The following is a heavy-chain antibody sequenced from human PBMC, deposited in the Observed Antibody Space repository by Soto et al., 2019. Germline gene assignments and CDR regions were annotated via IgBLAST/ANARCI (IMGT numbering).Heavy chain of an antibody. D-gene: IGHD6-13*01. CDR3: ARGPGSSSWYSYYYGMDV. Sequence: SETLSLTCAVYGGSFSGYYWSWTRQPPGKGLEWIGEINHSGSTNYNPSLKSRVTISVDTSKNQFSLKLSSVTAADTAVYYCARGPGSSSWYSYYYGMDVWGQGTTVTVSS. J-gene: IGHJ6*02. CDR1: GGSFSGYY. V-gene: IGHV4-34*01. CDR2: INHSGST.